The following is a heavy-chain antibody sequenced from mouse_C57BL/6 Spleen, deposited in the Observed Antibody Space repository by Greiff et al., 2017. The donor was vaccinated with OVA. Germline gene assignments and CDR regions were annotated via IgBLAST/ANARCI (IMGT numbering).Heavy chain of an antibody. Sequence: QVQLQQSGAELMKPGASVKLSCTATGYTFTGYWIEWVKQRPGHGLEWIGEILPGSGSTNYTEKLKGKATFSADTSSNSAYMQLSRRTTEDSAIYYCERHWDEADYWGQGTTLTVAS. CDR2: ILPGSGST. D-gene: IGHD4-1*01. V-gene: IGHV1-9*01. CDR3: ERHWDEADY. J-gene: IGHJ2*01. CDR1: GYTFTGYW.